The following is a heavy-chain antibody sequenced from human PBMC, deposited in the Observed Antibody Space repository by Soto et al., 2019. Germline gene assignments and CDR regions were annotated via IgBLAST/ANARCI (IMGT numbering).Heavy chain of an antibody. CDR3: ARVVVAATPSQDFDY. CDR1: GGSISSSSYY. Sequence: SETLSLTCTVSGGSISSSSYYWGWIRQPPGKGLEWIGRIYYSGSTYYNPSLKSRVTISVDTSKNQFSLKLSSVTAADTAVYYCARVVVAATPSQDFDYWGQGTLVTVSS. CDR2: IYYSGST. D-gene: IGHD2-15*01. V-gene: IGHV4-39*01. J-gene: IGHJ4*02.